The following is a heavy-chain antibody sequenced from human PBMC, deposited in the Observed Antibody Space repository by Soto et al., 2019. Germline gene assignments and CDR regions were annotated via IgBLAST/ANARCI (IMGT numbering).Heavy chain of an antibody. J-gene: IGHJ5*02. Sequence: SETLSLTCTVSGGSISNYYWTWVRQPPGKGLEWIGYVYYSGSTNYNPSLESRVTISIEASKNKFSLKMKSVNAADTALYYCVRDYLLTGFDPWGQGALVTVSS. CDR3: VRDYLLTGFDP. V-gene: IGHV4-59*01. CDR1: GGSISNYY. CDR2: VYYSGST. D-gene: IGHD3-9*01.